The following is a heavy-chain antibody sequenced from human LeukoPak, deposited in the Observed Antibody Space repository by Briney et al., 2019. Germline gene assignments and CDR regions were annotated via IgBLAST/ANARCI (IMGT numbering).Heavy chain of an antibody. V-gene: IGHV1-2*02. CDR2: INPNSGGT. Sequence: ASVKVSCKASGYTFTSYYMHWVRQAPGQGLEWMGWINPNSGGTNYAQKFQGRVTMTRDTSISTAYMELSRLRSDDTAVYYCARDPLNPTYYYYMDVWGKGATVTVSS. CDR1: GYTFTSYY. J-gene: IGHJ6*03. CDR3: ARDPLNPTYYYYMDV.